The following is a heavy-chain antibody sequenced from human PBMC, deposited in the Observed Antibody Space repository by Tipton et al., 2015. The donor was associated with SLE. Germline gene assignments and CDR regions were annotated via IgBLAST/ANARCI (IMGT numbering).Heavy chain of an antibody. CDR3: ARDGGIEWEPDY. D-gene: IGHD1-26*01. CDR2: INHSGST. V-gene: IGHV4-34*01. J-gene: IGHJ4*02. Sequence: TLSLTCAVYGGFFSGYYWSWIRQPPGKGLEWIGEINHSGSTNYNPSLKSRVTISVDTSKNQFSLKLSSVTAADTAVYYCARDGGIEWEPDYWGQGTLVTVSS. CDR1: GGFFSGYY.